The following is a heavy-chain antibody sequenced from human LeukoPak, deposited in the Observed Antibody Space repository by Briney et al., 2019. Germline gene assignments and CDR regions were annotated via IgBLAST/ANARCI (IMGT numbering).Heavy chain of an antibody. CDR2: ISGSGGST. CDR1: GFTFSSYA. J-gene: IGHJ5*02. CDR3: AKDSYGDYGKNWFDP. V-gene: IGHV3-23*01. D-gene: IGHD4-17*01. Sequence: PGASLRLSCAASGFTFSSYAMSWVRQAPGKGLEWVSAISGSGGSTYYADSVKGRFTISRDNSKNTLYLQMNSLRAEDTAVYYCAKDSYGDYGKNWFDPWGQGTLVPVSS.